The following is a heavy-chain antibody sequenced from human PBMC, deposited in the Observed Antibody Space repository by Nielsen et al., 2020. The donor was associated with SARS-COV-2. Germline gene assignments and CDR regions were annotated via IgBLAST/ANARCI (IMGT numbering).Heavy chain of an antibody. V-gene: IGHV4-34*01. CDR3: ARWGPTIIAVAGTRKRYYFDY. Sequence: SETLSLTCAVYGGSFSGYYWSWIRQPPGKGLEWIGEINHSGSTNYNPSLKSRVTISVDTSKNQFSLKLSSVTAADTAVYYCARWGPTIIAVAGTRKRYYFDYWGQGTLVTVSS. CDR1: GGSFSGYY. J-gene: IGHJ4*02. D-gene: IGHD6-19*01. CDR2: INHSGST.